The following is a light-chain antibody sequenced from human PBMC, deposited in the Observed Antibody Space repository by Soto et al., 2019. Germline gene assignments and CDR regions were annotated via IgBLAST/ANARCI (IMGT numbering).Light chain of an antibody. J-gene: IGKJ1*01. Sequence: EIVMTQSPVTLSVFPWERATLSCRASQSVGATVAWYHQRPGQAPRLLVSGASTRATGVPARVSASGSGTAFTLTITSLQSDEFGVYYCQQYADWPTTVGQGTKVDIK. CDR2: GAS. CDR3: QQYADWPTT. CDR1: QSVGAT. V-gene: IGKV3-15*01.